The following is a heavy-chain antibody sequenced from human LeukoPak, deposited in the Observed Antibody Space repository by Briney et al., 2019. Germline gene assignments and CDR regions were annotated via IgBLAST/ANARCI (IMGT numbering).Heavy chain of an antibody. Sequence: SETLSLTCTVSGGSISSNDYYWGWIRQPPGKGLEWIGSIHYSGTTCYNPSLKSRVTISVDMSNNQFSLELSSVTAADTAVYYCASYYASGSSRLDYWGQGTLVTVSS. CDR1: GGSISSNDYY. J-gene: IGHJ4*02. D-gene: IGHD3-10*01. CDR3: ASYYASGSSRLDY. V-gene: IGHV4-39*01. CDR2: IHYSGTT.